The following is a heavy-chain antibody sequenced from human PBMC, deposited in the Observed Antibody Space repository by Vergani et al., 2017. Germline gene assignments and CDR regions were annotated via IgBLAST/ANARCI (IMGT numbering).Heavy chain of an antibody. D-gene: IGHD6-13*01. Sequence: QLQLQESGPGLVKPSETLSLTCTVSGGSISSSRYYWGWIRQPPGKGLEWIGSIYYSGSTYYNPSLQGRVTISVDTSKNQFSLKLSSVTAADTAVYYCARHFSGEQQQVDYWGQGTLVTVSS. J-gene: IGHJ4*02. CDR3: ARHFSGEQQQVDY. CDR1: GGSISSSRYY. V-gene: IGHV4-39*01. CDR2: IYYSGST.